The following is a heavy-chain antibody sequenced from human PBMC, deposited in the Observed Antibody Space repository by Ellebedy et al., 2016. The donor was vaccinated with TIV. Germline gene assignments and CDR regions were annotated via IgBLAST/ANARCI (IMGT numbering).Heavy chain of an antibody. V-gene: IGHV4-34*01. J-gene: IGHJ4*02. Sequence: SETLSLTXAVYGASFSHYYWTWIRQPPGKRLEWIGEINHSGSTIYNPSLKSRVSISVDTSKNQFSLRLNSVTAADTAVYYCARGRGGTYSIPFDYWGQGTLVTVSS. D-gene: IGHD1-26*01. CDR1: GASFSHYY. CDR3: ARGRGGTYSIPFDY. CDR2: INHSGST.